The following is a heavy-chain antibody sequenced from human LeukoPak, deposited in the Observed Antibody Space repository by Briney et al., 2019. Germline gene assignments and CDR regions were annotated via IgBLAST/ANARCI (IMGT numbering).Heavy chain of an antibody. CDR3: ARAGDPRYCSSTSCYSSVTNLYYYYMDV. CDR2: IDYSGST. Sequence: SETLSLTFTVSGCSISNGGYYWSWIRQHPGKGLEWIWYIDYSGSTYYNPSLKSRLTLSVDTYKTQFSLKLGSVTAADTAVYYCARAGDPRYCSSTSCYSSVTNLYYYYMDVWGKGTTVTVSS. V-gene: IGHV4-31*03. CDR1: GCSISNGGYY. D-gene: IGHD2-2*02. J-gene: IGHJ6*03.